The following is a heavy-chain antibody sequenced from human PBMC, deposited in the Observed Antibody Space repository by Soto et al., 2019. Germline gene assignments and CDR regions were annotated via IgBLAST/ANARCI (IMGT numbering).Heavy chain of an antibody. CDR3: ARDGHRPTVEAYCGGDCYSESAVFDY. D-gene: IGHD2-21*02. Sequence: QVQLVQSGAEVKKPGASVKVSCKASGYAFTGYYMHWVRQAPGQGLEWMGWINPNSGGTNYAQKFQGRVAMTRDTSSRAAYMELSRLRSDDTAVYYCARDGHRPTVEAYCGGDCYSESAVFDYWGQGTLVTVSS. CDR1: GYAFTGYY. CDR2: INPNSGGT. J-gene: IGHJ4*02. V-gene: IGHV1-2*02.